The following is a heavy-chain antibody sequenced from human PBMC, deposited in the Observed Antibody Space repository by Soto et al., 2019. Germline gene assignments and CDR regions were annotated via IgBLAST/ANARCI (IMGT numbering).Heavy chain of an antibody. CDR2: ISAYNGNT. V-gene: IGHV1-18*01. CDR3: ARERNYYDSSGYLASKPDY. CDR1: GYTFTSYG. Sequence: ASVKVSCKASGYTFTSYGISWVRQAPGQGLEWMGWISAYNGNTNYAQKLQGRVTMTTDTSTSTAYMELRSLRSDDTAVYYCARERNYYDSSGYLASKPDYWGQGTLVTVSS. D-gene: IGHD3-22*01. J-gene: IGHJ4*02.